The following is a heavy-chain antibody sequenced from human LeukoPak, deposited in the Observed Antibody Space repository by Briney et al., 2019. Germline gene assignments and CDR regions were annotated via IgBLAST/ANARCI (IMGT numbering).Heavy chain of an antibody. CDR1: GGSFSGYY. V-gene: IGHV4-34*01. Sequence: SETLSLTCAVYGGSFSGYYWSWIRQPPGKGLEWIGEINHSGSTNYNPSLKSRVTISVDTSKNQFSLKLSSVTAADTAVYYCAKDSSSWHGDYYYGMDVWGQGTTVTVSS. CDR3: AKDSSSWHGDYYYGMDV. D-gene: IGHD6-13*01. CDR2: INHSGST. J-gene: IGHJ6*02.